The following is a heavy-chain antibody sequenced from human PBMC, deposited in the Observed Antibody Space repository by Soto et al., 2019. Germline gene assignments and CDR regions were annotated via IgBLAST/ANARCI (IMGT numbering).Heavy chain of an antibody. CDR2: IRCYDGKT. V-gene: IGHV1-18*01. D-gene: IGHD3-3*01. CDR3: SRDAHPPELRFLEWHNYDYNGMDV. Sequence: QVQVVQSGDEVKETGAAVRVSCKTSGYSFTAYGISWVRQAPGQGLEWMGWIRCYDGKTKYAQKVQGRVTMTTDTCTSTAYMEGRRLRSDDTAIYYCSRDAHPPELRFLEWHNYDYNGMDVWGQGTTVTVSS. CDR1: GYSFTAYG. J-gene: IGHJ6*02.